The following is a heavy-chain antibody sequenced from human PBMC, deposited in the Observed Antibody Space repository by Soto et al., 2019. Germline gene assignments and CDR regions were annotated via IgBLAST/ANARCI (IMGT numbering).Heavy chain of an antibody. CDR2: ISAYNGNT. J-gene: IGHJ3*02. CDR3: ARDQWLYDISPGFDI. V-gene: IGHV1-18*01. CDR1: GYTFTSYG. Sequence: KKRAASVKVSCKASGYTFTSYGISWVRQAPGQGLEWMGWISAYNGNTNYAQKLQGRVTMTTDTSTSTAYMELRSLRSDDTAVYYCARDQWLYDISPGFDIWGQGTMVTVSS. D-gene: IGHD3-9*01.